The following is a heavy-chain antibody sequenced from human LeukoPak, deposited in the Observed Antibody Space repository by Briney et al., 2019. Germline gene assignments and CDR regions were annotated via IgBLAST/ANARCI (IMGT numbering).Heavy chain of an antibody. CDR2: IYSGGNT. J-gene: IGHJ5*02. V-gene: IGHV3-53*04. D-gene: IGHD1-26*01. CDR3: ARLMGSGWFDP. Sequence: GGSLTLSCAASGFTVSSSPINWVRHAPGRGLERGSVIYSGGNTFYADSVKGRFTISRHNSENTLYLQMNSLSADDTAVYSCARLMGSGWFDPWGEGTLVTVFS. CDR1: GFTVSSSP.